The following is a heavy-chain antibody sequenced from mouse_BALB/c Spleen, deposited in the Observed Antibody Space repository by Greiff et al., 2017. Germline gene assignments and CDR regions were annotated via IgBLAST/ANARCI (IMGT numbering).Heavy chain of an antibody. V-gene: IGHV1S81*02. CDR3: ATTATAWFAY. J-gene: IGHJ3*01. CDR1: GYTFTSYW. D-gene: IGHD1-2*01. Sequence: QVQLQQSGAELVKPGASVKLSCKASGYTFTSYWMHWVKQRPGQGLEWIGEINPSNGRTNYNEKFKSKATLTVDKSSSTAYMQLSSLTSEDSAVYYCATTATAWFAYWGQGTLVTVSA. CDR2: INPSNGRT.